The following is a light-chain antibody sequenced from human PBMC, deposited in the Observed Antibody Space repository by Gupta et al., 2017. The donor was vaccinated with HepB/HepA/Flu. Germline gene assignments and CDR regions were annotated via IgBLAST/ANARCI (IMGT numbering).Light chain of an antibody. CDR3: GTWDSSLSVVV. Sequence: QSVLTQPLSVSAAPGQKVTISCSGSSSNIGKNHVYWYQQCPGTAPKLLIYDTNKRPSGIPDRFSASKYGTSATLGITGLQMGDEANYYCGTWDSSLSVVVFGGGTKLTVL. CDR2: DTN. J-gene: IGLJ2*01. CDR1: SSNIGKNH. V-gene: IGLV1-51*01.